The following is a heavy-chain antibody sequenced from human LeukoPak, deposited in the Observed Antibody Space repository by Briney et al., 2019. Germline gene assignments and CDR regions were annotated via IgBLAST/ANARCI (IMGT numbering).Heavy chain of an antibody. V-gene: IGHV4-59*01. Sequence: SETLSLTCTVSGGSISSYYWSWIRQPPGKGLEWIGYIYYSGSTNYNPSLKSRVTISVDTSKNQFSLKLSSVTAADTAVYYCARFAPMSSKKVVIDPKDAFDIWGQGTMVTVSS. D-gene: IGHD3-22*01. CDR2: IYYSGST. CDR1: GGSISSYY. CDR3: ARFAPMSSKKVVIDPKDAFDI. J-gene: IGHJ3*02.